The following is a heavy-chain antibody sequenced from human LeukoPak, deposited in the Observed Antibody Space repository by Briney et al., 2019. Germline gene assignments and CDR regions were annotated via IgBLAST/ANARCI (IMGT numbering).Heavy chain of an antibody. V-gene: IGHV3-53*01. CDR3: ARGPHAFDI. J-gene: IGHJ3*02. CDR2: IYSSGST. Sequence: LEWVSVIYSSGSTYYADSVKGRFTISRDNSKNTLYLQMNSLRAEDTAVYYCARGPHAFDIWGQGTMVTVSS.